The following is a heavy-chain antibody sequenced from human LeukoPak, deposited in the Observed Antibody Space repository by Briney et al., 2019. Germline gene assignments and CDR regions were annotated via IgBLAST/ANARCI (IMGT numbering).Heavy chain of an antibody. J-gene: IGHJ3*02. CDR3: ARPATPLGYCSGGSCASDAFDI. V-gene: IGHV1-3*01. CDR1: GYTFTTYA. D-gene: IGHD2-15*01. Sequence: ASVKVSCKASGYTFTTYAIHWVRQAPGQRLEWMGWINAGNGDTKYSQNFQGRVTITRDTSASTAYMELSSLRSEDTAVYYCARPATPLGYCSGGSCASDAFDIWGQGTMVTVSS. CDR2: INAGNGDT.